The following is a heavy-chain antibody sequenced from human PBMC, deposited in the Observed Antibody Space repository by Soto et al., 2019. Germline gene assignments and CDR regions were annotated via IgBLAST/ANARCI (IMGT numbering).Heavy chain of an antibody. CDR1: GFSFSSFS. CDR3: AKDPNGDYVGAFDS. J-gene: IGHJ4*02. Sequence: PGGSMRLSCRASGFSFSSFSMTWVRQATGKGLEWVSSIGGSGIITYYTDSVKGRFTISRDNSGNTLFLHMNSLRADDTAVYYCAKDPNGDYVGAFDSWGQGTLVTVSS. D-gene: IGHD4-17*01. V-gene: IGHV3-23*01. CDR2: IGGSGIIT.